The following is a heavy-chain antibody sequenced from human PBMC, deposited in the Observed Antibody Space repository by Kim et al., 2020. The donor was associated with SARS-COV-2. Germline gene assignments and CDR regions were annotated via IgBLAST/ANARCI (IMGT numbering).Heavy chain of an antibody. V-gene: IGHV5-10-1*01. CDR1: GYMFTSYW. J-gene: IGHJ4*02. CDR3: ASGGGIASSGTLSFDN. D-gene: IGHD6-13*01. CDR2: IDPADSET. Sequence: GESLKISCKGSGYMFTSYWITWVRQMPGKGLEWMGRIDPADSETSYSPSFQGHFTISADKSISTAYLQWSCRKASDSAMYYCASGGGIASSGTLSFDNWGQGTRVTVSS.